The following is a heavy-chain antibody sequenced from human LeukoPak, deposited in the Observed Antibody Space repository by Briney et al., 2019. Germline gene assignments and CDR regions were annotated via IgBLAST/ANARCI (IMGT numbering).Heavy chain of an antibody. CDR1: GFTFSSYS. CDR2: ISGSSSYI. V-gene: IGHV3-21*04. Sequence: PGGSLRLSCAASGFTFSSYSMNWVRQAPGKGLEWVSSISGSSSYIYYADSVKGRFTISRDNAKNTLYLQMNSVRVDDTAVYYCAKVPNYYGSGTYSVYWGQGTLVTVSS. D-gene: IGHD3-10*01. J-gene: IGHJ4*02. CDR3: AKVPNYYGSGTYSVY.